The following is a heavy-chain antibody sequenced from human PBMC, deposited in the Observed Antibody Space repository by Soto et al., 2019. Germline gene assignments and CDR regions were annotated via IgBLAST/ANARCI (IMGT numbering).Heavy chain of an antibody. J-gene: IGHJ1*01. V-gene: IGHV3-21*01. Sequence: AGGSLRLSCAASGFTFSSYSMNWVRQAPGKGLEWVSSINSRSSYIYYADSVKGRFTISRDNAKNSLYLQMNSLRGEDTAVYYCARDPSDLWEPDQYFQLWGQGTRVTVSS. D-gene: IGHD1-26*01. CDR3: ARDPSDLWEPDQYFQL. CDR1: GFTFSSYS. CDR2: INSRSSYI.